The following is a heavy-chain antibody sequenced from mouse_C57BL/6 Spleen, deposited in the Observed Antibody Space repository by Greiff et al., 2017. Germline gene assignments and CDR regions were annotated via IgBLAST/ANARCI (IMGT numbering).Heavy chain of an antibody. V-gene: IGHV1-42*01. Sequence: EVKLMESGPELVKPGASVKISCKASGYSFTGYYMNWVKQSPEKSLEWIGEINPSTGGTTYNQKFKAKATLTVDKSSSTAYMQLKSLTSEDSAVYYCARGGTGGEEYFDYWGQGTTLTVSS. D-gene: IGHD4-1*01. J-gene: IGHJ2*01. CDR2: INPSTGGT. CDR3: ARGGTGGEEYFDY. CDR1: GYSFTGYY.